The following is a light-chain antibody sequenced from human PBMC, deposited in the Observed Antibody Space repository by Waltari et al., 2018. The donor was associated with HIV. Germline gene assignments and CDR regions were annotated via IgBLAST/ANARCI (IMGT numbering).Light chain of an antibody. CDR1: TGPVRSGPY. J-gene: IGLJ2*01. V-gene: IGLV7-43*01. Sequence: QTVVTQEPSLTVAPRGTIPPTFSSVTGPVRSGPYANWFQQKPGQHPRPLFYSSNRRHLATPARFAASLVGDRAALTLSNVWPDDQAVYFCMLFFRSSYLVGGGTKVTVL. CDR3: MLFFRSSYL. CDR2: SSN.